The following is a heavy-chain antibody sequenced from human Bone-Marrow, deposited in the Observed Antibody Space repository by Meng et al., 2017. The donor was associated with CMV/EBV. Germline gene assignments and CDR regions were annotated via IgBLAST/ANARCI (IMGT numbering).Heavy chain of an antibody. J-gene: IGHJ5*02. CDR3: ARGRLRPDIVVVPAAITRRSWFDP. CDR2: INHSGST. CDR1: GGSFSGYY. Sequence: GSLRLSCAVYGGSFSGYYWSWIRQPPGKGLEWIGEINHSGSTNYNPSLKSRVTISVDTSKNQFSLKLSSVTAADTAVYYCARGRLRPDIVVVPAAITRRSWFDPWGQGTLVTVSS. V-gene: IGHV4-34*01. D-gene: IGHD2-2*01.